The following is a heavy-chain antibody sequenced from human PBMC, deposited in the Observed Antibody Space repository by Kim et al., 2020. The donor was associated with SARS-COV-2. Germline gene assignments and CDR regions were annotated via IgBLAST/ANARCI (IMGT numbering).Heavy chain of an antibody. J-gene: IGHJ4*02. Sequence: SETLSLTCTVSGGSISSGDYYWSWIRQPPGKGLEWIGYIYYSGSTYYNPSLKSRVTISVDTSKNQFSLKLSSVTAADTAVYYCARFTLTPDLDDYGDYWGQGTLVTVSS. CDR3: ARFTLTPDLDDYGDY. CDR1: GGSISSGDYY. D-gene: IGHD3-3*01. V-gene: IGHV4-30-4*01. CDR2: IYYSGST.